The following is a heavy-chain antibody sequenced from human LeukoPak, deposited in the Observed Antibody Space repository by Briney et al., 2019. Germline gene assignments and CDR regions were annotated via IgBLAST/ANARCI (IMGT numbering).Heavy chain of an antibody. CDR1: GGSISSYY. Sequence: SETLSLTCTVSGGSISSYYWSWIRQPPGKGLEWIGYIYYSGSTNYNPSLKSRVTISVDASKNQFSLKLSSVTAADTAVYYCARHDYGDWFDPWGQGTLVTVSS. D-gene: IGHD4-17*01. CDR3: ARHDYGDWFDP. V-gene: IGHV4-59*01. CDR2: IYYSGST. J-gene: IGHJ5*02.